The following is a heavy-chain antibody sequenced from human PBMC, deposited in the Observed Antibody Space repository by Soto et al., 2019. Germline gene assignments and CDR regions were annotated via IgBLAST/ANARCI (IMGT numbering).Heavy chain of an antibody. CDR3: ARDSDTAMVSGMDV. J-gene: IGHJ6*01. D-gene: IGHD5-18*01. Sequence: RLSCAASGFTFSSYSMNWVRQAPGEGLEWVSYISSSSSTIYYADSVKGRFTISRDNAKNSLYLQMNSLRDEDTAGYYCARDSDTAMVSGMDVWGQGTTVTVSS. V-gene: IGHV3-48*02. CDR2: ISSSSSTI. CDR1: GFTFSSYS.